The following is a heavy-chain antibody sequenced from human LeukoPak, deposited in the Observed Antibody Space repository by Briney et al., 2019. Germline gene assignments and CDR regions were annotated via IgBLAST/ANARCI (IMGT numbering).Heavy chain of an antibody. CDR2: IIPILGIA. CDR3: AREARTYYYDSSGPSDI. J-gene: IGHJ3*02. V-gene: IGHV1-69*04. CDR1: GGTFSSYA. Sequence: VASVKVSCKASGGTFSSYAISWVRQAPGQGLEWMGRIIPILGIANYAQKFQGRVTITADKSTSTAYMELSSLRSEDTAVYYCAREARTYYYDSSGPSDIWGQGTMVTVSS. D-gene: IGHD3-22*01.